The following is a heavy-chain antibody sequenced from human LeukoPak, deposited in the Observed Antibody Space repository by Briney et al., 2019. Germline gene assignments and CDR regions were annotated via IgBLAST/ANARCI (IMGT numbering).Heavy chain of an antibody. J-gene: IGHJ4*02. CDR3: AKDLSSATYRDYFDY. CDR1: GFTFSSYA. CDR2: ISTSGGTT. Sequence: GGSLRLSCAASGFTFSSYAMNWVRQAPGKGLEWVSSISTSGGTTYYAGSVKGRFTISRDNSKNTLFLQMNSLRAEDTAVYYCAKDLSSATYRDYFDYWGQGTLVTVSS. D-gene: IGHD3-10*02. V-gene: IGHV3-23*01.